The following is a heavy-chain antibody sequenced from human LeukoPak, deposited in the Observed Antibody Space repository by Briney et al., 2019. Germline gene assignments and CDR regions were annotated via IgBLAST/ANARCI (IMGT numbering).Heavy chain of an antibody. D-gene: IGHD1-26*01. J-gene: IGHJ3*02. V-gene: IGHV3-21*01. CDR2: ISSSSSYI. Sequence: GGSLRLSCAASGFTFSSYSMNWVRQAPGKGLEWVSSISSSSSYIYYADSVKGRFTISRDNAKNSLYLQMNSLRAEDTAVYCCARAPLYSGSYFRSRLDAFDIWGQGTMVTVSS. CDR3: ARAPLYSGSYFRSRLDAFDI. CDR1: GFTFSSYS.